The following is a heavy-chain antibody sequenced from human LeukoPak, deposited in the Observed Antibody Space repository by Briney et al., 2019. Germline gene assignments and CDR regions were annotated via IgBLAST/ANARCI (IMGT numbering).Heavy chain of an antibody. CDR1: GYTFTGCY. J-gene: IGHJ4*02. V-gene: IGHV1-2*06. CDR2: INPNSGGT. D-gene: IGHD5-18*01. CDR3: ARSSGYSYGTPYFDY. Sequence: ASVKVSCKASGYTFTGCYMHWVRQAPGQGLEWMGRINPNSGGTNYAQKFQGRVTMTRDTSISTAYMELSRLRSDDTAVYYCARSSGYSYGTPYFDYWGQGTLVTVSS.